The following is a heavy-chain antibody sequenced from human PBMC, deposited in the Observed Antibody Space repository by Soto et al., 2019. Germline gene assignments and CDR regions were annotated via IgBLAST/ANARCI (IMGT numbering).Heavy chain of an antibody. CDR1: GFTFSSYA. J-gene: IGHJ4*02. CDR2: ISGSGGST. V-gene: IGHV3-23*01. D-gene: IGHD6-13*01. CDR3: ANTPIAAAGTWEFDY. Sequence: EVQLLESGGGLVQPGGSLRLSCAASGFTFSSYAMSWVRQAPGKGLEWVSAISGSGGSTYYADSVKGRFTISRDNSNNTLYLQMNSLRAEDTAVYYCANTPIAAAGTWEFDYWGQGTLVTVSS.